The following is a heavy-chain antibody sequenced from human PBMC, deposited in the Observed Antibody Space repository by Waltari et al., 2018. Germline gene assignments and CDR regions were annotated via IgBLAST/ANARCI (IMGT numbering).Heavy chain of an antibody. J-gene: IGHJ5*02. CDR2: INLTEVT. V-gene: IGHV4-59*01. D-gene: IGHD5-18*01. CDR3: ARGLYVNTADRDWFDP. Sequence: WHRLPPVKGLVWIGNINLTEVTNYNPSLKSRVTLSVDTSKNHFSLKLNSVTAADTAVYYCARGLYVNTADRDWFDPWGQGTLVTVSS.